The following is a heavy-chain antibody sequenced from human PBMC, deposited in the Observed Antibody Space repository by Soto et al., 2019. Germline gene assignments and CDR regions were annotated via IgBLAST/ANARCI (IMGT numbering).Heavy chain of an antibody. CDR2: VYPDDSDT. Sequence: GESLKISCKASGYSFNIYWIGWVRQLPGKGLEWMGVVYPDDSDTIYSPSFEGQVTISVDKSTSTASLKLSSVTAADTAVYYCARHIGAAKAFDIWGQGTMVTVSS. D-gene: IGHD3-16*01. V-gene: IGHV5-51*01. CDR1: GYSFNIYW. CDR3: ARHIGAAKAFDI. J-gene: IGHJ3*02.